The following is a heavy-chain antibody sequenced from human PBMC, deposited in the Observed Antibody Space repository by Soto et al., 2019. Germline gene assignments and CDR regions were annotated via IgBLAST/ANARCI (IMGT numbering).Heavy chain of an antibody. CDR1: GFTFSSYW. Sequence: GSLRLSCAASGFTFSSYWMHWVRQAPGKGLVWVSRVNTDGSSTTYADSVKGRFTISRVNAKNTLYLQMDSLRAEDTAVYYCARDLNWEYDYWGQGTQVTVSS. CDR2: VNTDGSST. J-gene: IGHJ4*02. CDR3: ARDLNWEYDY. D-gene: IGHD1-26*01. V-gene: IGHV3-74*01.